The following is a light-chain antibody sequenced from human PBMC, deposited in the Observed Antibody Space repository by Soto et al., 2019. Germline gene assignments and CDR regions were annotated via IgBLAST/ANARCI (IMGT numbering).Light chain of an antibody. Sequence: DIVMTQSPDSLAVSLGERATINCKSSERVLYSSNNKNYLAWYQQKPGKAPKLLIYAASTLQSGVPSRFSGSGSGTDFTLTISSLQPEDFATYYCQQLNSYPITFGQGTRLEIK. CDR2: AAS. V-gene: IGKV4-1*01. J-gene: IGKJ5*01. CDR1: ERVLYSSNNKNY. CDR3: QQLNSYPIT.